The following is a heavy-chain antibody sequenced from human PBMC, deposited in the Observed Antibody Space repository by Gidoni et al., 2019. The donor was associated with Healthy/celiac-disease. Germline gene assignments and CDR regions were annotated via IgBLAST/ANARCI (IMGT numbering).Heavy chain of an antibody. CDR1: GGSFSGYY. V-gene: IGHV4-34*01. D-gene: IGHD5-12*01. CDR2: INHSGST. Sequence: QVQLQQWGAGLLKPSETLSLTCAVYGGSFSGYYWSWIRQPPGKGLEWIGEINHSGSTNYNPSLKSRVTISVDTSKNQFSLKLSSVTAADTAVYYCARVSRRRWLQSNACFDYWGQGTLVTVSS. J-gene: IGHJ4*02. CDR3: ARVSRRRWLQSNACFDY.